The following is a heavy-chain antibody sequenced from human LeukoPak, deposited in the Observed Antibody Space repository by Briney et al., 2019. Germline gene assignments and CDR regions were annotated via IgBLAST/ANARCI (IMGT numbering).Heavy chain of an antibody. CDR3: VRDTGGGVDY. V-gene: IGHV3-64*01. D-gene: IGHD4-23*01. Sequence: GGSLRPSCAASGFTFSTYAMHWVRQAPGKGLEYVSTINSNGGITHYGNSVTGRFTISRDNSKNTLYLQMGSLRADDMAVYYCVRDTGGGVDYWGQGTLVTVSS. J-gene: IGHJ4*02. CDR2: INSNGGIT. CDR1: GFTFSTYA.